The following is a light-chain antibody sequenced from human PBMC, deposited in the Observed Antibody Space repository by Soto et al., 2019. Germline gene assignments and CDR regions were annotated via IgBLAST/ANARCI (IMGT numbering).Light chain of an antibody. Sequence: EIVMTQSPATLSVSPGERATLSCRASQSVSSNLAWYQQKPGQAPRLLIYGASTRATGIPARFSGSGSGTEFTLTISSPLSEDFAVYYCQQYNNWPGTFGQGTKVEIK. CDR2: GAS. V-gene: IGKV3-15*01. CDR3: QQYNNWPGT. CDR1: QSVSSN. J-gene: IGKJ1*01.